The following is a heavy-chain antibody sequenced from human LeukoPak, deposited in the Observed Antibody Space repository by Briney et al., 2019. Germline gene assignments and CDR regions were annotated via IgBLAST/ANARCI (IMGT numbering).Heavy chain of an antibody. CDR3: AARTYSSSAS. CDR2: INEDGSKK. CDR1: GFTFRNYW. Sequence: GGSLRLSCAVSGFTFRNYWMIWVRQAPGKGLEWVANINEDGSKKYYVGSVEGRFTISRDDAKNSLFLQMNSLRDEDTGVYYCAARTYSSSASWGQGTLVSVSS. V-gene: IGHV3-7*01. D-gene: IGHD6-6*01. J-gene: IGHJ5*02.